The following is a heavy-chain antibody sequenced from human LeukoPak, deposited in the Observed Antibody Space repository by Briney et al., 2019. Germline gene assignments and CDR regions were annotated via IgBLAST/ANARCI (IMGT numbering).Heavy chain of an antibody. D-gene: IGHD6-13*01. J-gene: IGHJ4*02. CDR2: INANSGAT. CDR1: GYTFTGYH. Sequence: ASVKVSCKASGYTFTGYHIHWVRQAPGQGLQWMGWINANSGATNYAQKFQGWVTMTRDTSISTAYMELSRLRSDDTAVYYCARAAAGTRHDFDYWGQGTLVTVSS. V-gene: IGHV1-2*04. CDR3: ARAAAGTRHDFDY.